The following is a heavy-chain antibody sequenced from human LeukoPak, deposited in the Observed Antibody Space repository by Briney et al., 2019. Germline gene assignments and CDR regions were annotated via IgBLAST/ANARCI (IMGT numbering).Heavy chain of an antibody. J-gene: IGHJ4*02. V-gene: IGHV4-4*02. CDR2: IYHSGST. Sequence: SGTLSLTCAVSGGSISSSNWWSWVRQPPGKGLEWIGEIYHSGSTTYNPSLKSRVTISVDKSKNQFSLKLSSVTAADTAVSYCARDGVKWELPFRTYYFDYWGQGTLVTVSS. CDR1: GGSISSSNW. CDR3: ARDGVKWELPFRTYYFDY. D-gene: IGHD1-26*01.